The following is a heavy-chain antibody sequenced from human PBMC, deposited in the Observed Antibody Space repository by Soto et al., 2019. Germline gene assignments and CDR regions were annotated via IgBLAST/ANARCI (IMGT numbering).Heavy chain of an antibody. V-gene: IGHV1-69*13. CDR2: IIPIFGTA. J-gene: IGHJ5*02. D-gene: IGHD2-15*01. CDR1: GGTFSSYA. CDR3: ARSFCSDSVSCNWFEP. Sequence: SVKVSCKASGGTFSSYAISWVRQAPGQGLEWMGGIIPIFGTANYAQKFQGRVTITADESTSTAYMELSSVTAADTAVSYCARSFCSDSVSCNWFEPWPQRTLVSVSS.